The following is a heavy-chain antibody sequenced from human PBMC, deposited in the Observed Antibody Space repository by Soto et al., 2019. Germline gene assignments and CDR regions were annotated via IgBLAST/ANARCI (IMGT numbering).Heavy chain of an antibody. D-gene: IGHD3-10*01. CDR1: GYTFTSYY. J-gene: IGHJ4*02. CDR3: ARDSSSYYYGSGSIDY. V-gene: IGHV1-46*01. CDR2: INPSGGST. Sequence: QVQLVQSGAEVKKPGASVKVSCKASGYTFTSYYMHWVRQAPGQGLEWMGIINPSGGSTSYAQKFQCKVTMTRDTSTSTVYMELSSLRSEDTAVYYCARDSSSYYYGSGSIDYWGQGTLVTVSS.